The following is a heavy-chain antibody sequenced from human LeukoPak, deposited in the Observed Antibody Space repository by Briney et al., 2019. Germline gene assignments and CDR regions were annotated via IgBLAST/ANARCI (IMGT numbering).Heavy chain of an antibody. CDR1: GGSISSYY. V-gene: IGHV4-59*12. J-gene: IGHJ4*02. CDR3: ARDLYYYDSSGYYATLGY. D-gene: IGHD3-22*01. Sequence: SETLSLTCTVSGGSISSYYWSWIRQPPGKGLEWIGYIYYSGSTNYNPSLKSRVTISVDTSKNQFSLKLSSVTAADTAVYYCARDLYYYDSSGYYATLGYWGQGTLVTVSS. CDR2: IYYSGST.